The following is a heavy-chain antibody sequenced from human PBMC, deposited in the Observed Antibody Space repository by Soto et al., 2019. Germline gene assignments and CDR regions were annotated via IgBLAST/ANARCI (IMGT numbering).Heavy chain of an antibody. J-gene: IGHJ5*01. CDR3: VRDLSAYNWFDL. CDR1: GFYFVSYT. CDR2: ISGDRSYI. V-gene: IGHV3-21*01. Sequence: EVQLVESGGGPVKSGGSLRLSCAASGFYFVSYTMNWVRQAPGKGLEWVSSISGDRSYIYCADSVKGRFTISRDNAKNSLFLQMNSLRVEDTAVYYCVRDLSAYNWFDLWGPGTLVTVSS.